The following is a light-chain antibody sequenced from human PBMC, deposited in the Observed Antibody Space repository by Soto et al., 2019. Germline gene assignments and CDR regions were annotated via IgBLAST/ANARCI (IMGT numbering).Light chain of an antibody. CDR1: SSDVGGYNY. Sequence: QSALTQPASVSGSPGQSITISCTGTSSDVGGYNYVSWYQQHPGKAPKLMIYEVSNQPSGVSNRFSGSKSGNTASLTISGLQTEDEADYYCNSYTTTSTYVFGTGTKLTVL. CDR3: NSYTTTSTYV. CDR2: EVS. V-gene: IGLV2-14*01. J-gene: IGLJ1*01.